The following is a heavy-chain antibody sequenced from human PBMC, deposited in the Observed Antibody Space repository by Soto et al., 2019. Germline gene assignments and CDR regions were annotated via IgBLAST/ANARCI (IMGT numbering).Heavy chain of an antibody. CDR2: INPNSGGT. Sequence: GASVKVSFKASGYTFTGYYMHWLRQAPGQGLEWMGWINPNSGGTNYAQKFQGRVTMTRDTSISTAYMELSRLRSDDTAVYYCARGPFWSGYTFDYWGQGTLVTVSS. V-gene: IGHV1-2*02. J-gene: IGHJ4*02. CDR3: ARGPFWSGYTFDY. CDR1: GYTFTGYY. D-gene: IGHD3-3*01.